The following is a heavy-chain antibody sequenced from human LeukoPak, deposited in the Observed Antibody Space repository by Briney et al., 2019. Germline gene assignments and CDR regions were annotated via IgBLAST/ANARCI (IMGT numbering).Heavy chain of an antibody. D-gene: IGHD6-13*01. J-gene: IGHJ3*02. CDR3: ASSGIAADAFDI. CDR2: INWNGGST. CDR1: GFTCDDYG. Sequence: PGGSLRLSCAASGFTCDDYGMSWVRQAPGKGLEWVSGINWNGGSTGYADSVKGRFTISRDNAKNSLYLQMNSLRAEDTALYYCASSGIAADAFDIWGQGTMVTVSS. V-gene: IGHV3-20*04.